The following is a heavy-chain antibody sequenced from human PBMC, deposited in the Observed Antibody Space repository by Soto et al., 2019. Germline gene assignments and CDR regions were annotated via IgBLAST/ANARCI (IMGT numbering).Heavy chain of an antibody. D-gene: IGHD7-27*01. J-gene: IGHJ4*02. CDR1: GYTFSSYA. Sequence: QVHLVQSGAEVRKPGASVKVSCKASGYTFSSYAMHWVRQAPGQRLEWMGWINAGYGNTKSSQKFQDRDTISRDTSASTAYMELTSLRSEATAVYYCSIDTGDVTFDFWCQGSLVTVSS. V-gene: IGHV1-3*01. CDR3: SIDTGDVTFDF. CDR2: INAGYGNT.